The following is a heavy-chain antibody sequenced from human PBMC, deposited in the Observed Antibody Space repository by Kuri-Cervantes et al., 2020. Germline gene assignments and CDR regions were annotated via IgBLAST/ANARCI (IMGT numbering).Heavy chain of an antibody. CDR1: GFTFNSYA. J-gene: IGHJ3*02. Sequence: GGSLRLSCAASGFTFNSYAMSWVRQAPGKGLEWVSTLSISGSNTYYAVSVKGRFTISRDNAKTSLYLQMNSLRAEDTAVYYCARARVAVAPADAFDIWGQGTMVTVSS. CDR2: LSISGSNT. V-gene: IGHV3-21*01. D-gene: IGHD6-19*01. CDR3: ARARVAVAPADAFDI.